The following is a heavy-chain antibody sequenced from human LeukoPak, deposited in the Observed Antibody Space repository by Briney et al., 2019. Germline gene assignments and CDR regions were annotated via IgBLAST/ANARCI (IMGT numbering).Heavy chain of an antibody. J-gene: IGHJ5*02. Sequence: GASVKVSCKASGYIFTRFAMHWVRQAPGQRLEWMGWINAGNGNTKYSQKFQGRVTIARDTSANTVHMELRSLRSEDTAVYYCARSIVVVVAATDTNWFDPWGQGTLVTVSS. V-gene: IGHV1-3*01. D-gene: IGHD2-15*01. CDR2: INAGNGNT. CDR3: ARSIVVVVAATDTNWFDP. CDR1: GYIFTRFA.